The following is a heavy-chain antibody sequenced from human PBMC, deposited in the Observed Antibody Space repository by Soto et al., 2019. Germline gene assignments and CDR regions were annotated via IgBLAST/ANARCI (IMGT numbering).Heavy chain of an antibody. V-gene: IGHV4-59*11. J-gene: IGHJ4*02. CDR2: IYYSGST. D-gene: IGHD6-25*01. CDR1: GTSMSGHF. CDR3: ARGAASDGY. Sequence: SETLSLTCTVSGTSMSGHFWSWMRQPPGKGLEWIGYIYYSGSTLYNPSLKSRVTISLDTSKNHFSLRLNSVTAADTAVYYCARGAASDGYWGQGTLVTVST.